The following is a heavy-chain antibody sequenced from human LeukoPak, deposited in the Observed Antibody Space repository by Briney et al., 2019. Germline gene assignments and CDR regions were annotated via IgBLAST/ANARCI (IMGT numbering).Heavy chain of an antibody. V-gene: IGHV3-21*01. CDR2: ISSSSSYI. CDR1: GFTFSSYS. D-gene: IGHD2-15*01. CDR3: ARDWVVVAATGAFDI. J-gene: IGHJ3*02. Sequence: GGSLRLSCAASGFTFSSYSMNWVRQAPGKGLEWVSSISSSSSYIYYADSVKGRFTISRDNAKNSLYLQMNSLRAEDTAVYYCARDWVVVAATGAFDIRGQGTMVTVSS.